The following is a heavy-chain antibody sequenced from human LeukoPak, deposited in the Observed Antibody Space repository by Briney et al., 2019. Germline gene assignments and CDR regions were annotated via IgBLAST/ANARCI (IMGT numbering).Heavy chain of an antibody. J-gene: IGHJ4*02. CDR2: VSGSGGTT. Sequence: ESGGSLRLSCAASGFPFSNYDMSWVRQAPGRALEWVSGVSGSGGTTYYADSVKGRFTISRDNSKNTLYLQMNSLRAEDTAVYYCAKSDYYDSSGHPSSFVYWGEGTLVTVSS. V-gene: IGHV3-23*01. D-gene: IGHD3-22*01. CDR3: AKSDYYDSSGHPSSFVY. CDR1: GFPFSNYD.